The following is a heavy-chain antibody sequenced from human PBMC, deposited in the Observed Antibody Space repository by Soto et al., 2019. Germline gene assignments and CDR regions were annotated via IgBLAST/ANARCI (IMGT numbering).Heavy chain of an antibody. CDR1: GFTFSSYA. D-gene: IGHD5-18*01. Sequence: PGGSLRLSCAASGFTFSSYAMIWIRQAPGKGLEWVAVISYDGGSKYYGDSVKGRFTISRDNSKNTLYLQMNSLRPEDTAVYYCARGRGTYSYPLGDYWGQGTLVTVSS. CDR3: ARGRGTYSYPLGDY. J-gene: IGHJ4*02. V-gene: IGHV3-30-3*01. CDR2: ISYDGGSK.